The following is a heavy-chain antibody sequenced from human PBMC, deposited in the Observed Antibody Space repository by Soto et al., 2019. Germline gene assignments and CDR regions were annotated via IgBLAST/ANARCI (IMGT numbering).Heavy chain of an antibody. V-gene: IGHV1-24*01. CDR2: FDPGDGET. CDR1: GYTLTELS. Sequence: ASVKVSCKVSGYTLTELSMHWVRQAPGKGLEWMGGFDPGDGETIYAQKFQGRVTMTEDTSTDTAYMELSSLRSEDTAVYYCATATDPESGSFYFDYWGQGTLVTVSS. D-gene: IGHD1-26*01. CDR3: ATATDPESGSFYFDY. J-gene: IGHJ4*02.